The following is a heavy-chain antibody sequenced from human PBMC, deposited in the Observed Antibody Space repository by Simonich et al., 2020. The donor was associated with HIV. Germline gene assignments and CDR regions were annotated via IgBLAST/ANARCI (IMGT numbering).Heavy chain of an antibody. Sequence: QVQLQQWGAGLLKPSETLSLTCAVYGGSFRGYYWSWIPQPPGKGLEGIGEINHSGRTNYNPSLKSRVTKSVDTSKNQFSLKLSAVTAADTAVYYCARLTAGGLGEYFQHWGQGTLVTVSS. CDR1: GGSFRGYY. D-gene: IGHD6-13*01. J-gene: IGHJ1*01. CDR3: ARLTAGGLGEYFQH. V-gene: IGHV4-34*01. CDR2: INHSGRT.